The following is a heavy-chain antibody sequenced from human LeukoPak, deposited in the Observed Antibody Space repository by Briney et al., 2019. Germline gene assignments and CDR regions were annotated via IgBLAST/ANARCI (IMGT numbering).Heavy chain of an antibody. Sequence: SVKVSCNASGGTFKNYAIIRVRQAPGQGVEWMGGILPIFGTTNYAQKFQARVTITADESTSTAYMEMSSLRSEDTAVYYCGRVSCGGNCYSLIGTFDIWGQGTMVTVSS. CDR1: GGTFKNYA. J-gene: IGHJ3*02. V-gene: IGHV1-69*13. D-gene: IGHD2-15*01. CDR2: ILPIFGTT. CDR3: GRVSCGGNCYSLIGTFDI.